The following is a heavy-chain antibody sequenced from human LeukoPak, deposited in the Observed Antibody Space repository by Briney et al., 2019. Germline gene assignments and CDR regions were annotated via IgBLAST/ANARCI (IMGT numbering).Heavy chain of an antibody. Sequence: SSETLSLTCTVSGGSISSYYWSWIRQPPGKGLEWIGYIYYSGSTNYNPSLKSRVTISVDTSKNQFSLKLSSVTPADTAVYYCARGSVSSAVYYYYYMDVWGKGTTVTVSS. D-gene: IGHD2-15*01. V-gene: IGHV4-59*01. CDR2: IYYSGST. J-gene: IGHJ6*03. CDR3: ARGSVSSAVYYYYYMDV. CDR1: GGSISSYY.